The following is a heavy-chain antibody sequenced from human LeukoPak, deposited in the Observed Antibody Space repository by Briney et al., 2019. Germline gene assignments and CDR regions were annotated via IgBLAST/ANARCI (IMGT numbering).Heavy chain of an antibody. Sequence: SETLSLTCAVYGGSFSGYYWSWIRQPPGKGLEWIGEINHSGSTNYNPSLKSRVTISVDTSKNQFSLKLSSVTAADTAVYYCARGRGGYSYAPIRRFDYWGQGTLVTVSS. V-gene: IGHV4-34*01. CDR3: ARGRGGYSYAPIRRFDY. CDR1: GGSFSGYY. J-gene: IGHJ4*02. CDR2: INHSGST. D-gene: IGHD5-18*01.